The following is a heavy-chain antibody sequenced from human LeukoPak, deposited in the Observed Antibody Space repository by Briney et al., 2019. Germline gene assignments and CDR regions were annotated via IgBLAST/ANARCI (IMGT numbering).Heavy chain of an antibody. V-gene: IGHV5-51*01. CDR2: IFPRTSEV. Sequence: GESLKISCKDVGNSFGAYWVGWVRQMPGKGLEYMGIIFPRTSEVRYGPAFQGQVTISADKSLSTAYLQWTGLKASDTAMYYCARHTGRPQAGWFDPWGQGTLVTVSA. CDR1: GNSFGAYW. CDR3: ARHTGRPQAGWFDP. D-gene: IGHD3-10*01. J-gene: IGHJ5*02.